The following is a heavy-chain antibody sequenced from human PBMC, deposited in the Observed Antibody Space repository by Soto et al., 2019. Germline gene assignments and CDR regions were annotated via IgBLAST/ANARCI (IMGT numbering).Heavy chain of an antibody. V-gene: IGHV3-21*01. D-gene: IGHD5-18*01. CDR2: ISSSSSYI. J-gene: IGHJ5*02. CDR1: VFTFSSYS. Sequence: EVQLVESGGGLVKPGGSLRLSCAASVFTFSSYSMNWVRQAPGKGLEWVSSISSSSSYIYYADSVKGRFTISRDNAKNSLYLQMNSLRAEDTAVYYCARDTGIQLCSTWGQGTLVTVSS. CDR3: ARDTGIQLCST.